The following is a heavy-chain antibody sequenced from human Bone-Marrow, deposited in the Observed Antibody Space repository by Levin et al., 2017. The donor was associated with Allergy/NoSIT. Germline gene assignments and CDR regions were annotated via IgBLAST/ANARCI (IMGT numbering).Heavy chain of an antibody. Sequence: HPWGALRLSCAASGFSFSASGMHWVRLPPGRGLEWVASISSPGTTTFYADSVKGRFTISRGSYEDKVYLQMDSLRAEDTAVYYCVKGVCSGGVCHIFEYYLDYWGQGTLVTVSS. J-gene: IGHJ4*02. CDR3: VKGVCSGGVCHIFEYYLDY. CDR2: ISSPGTTT. D-gene: IGHD2-8*02. V-gene: IGHV3-30*18. CDR1: GFSFSASG.